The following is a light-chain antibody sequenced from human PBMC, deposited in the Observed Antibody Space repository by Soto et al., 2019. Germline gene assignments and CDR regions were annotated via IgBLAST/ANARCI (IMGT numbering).Light chain of an antibody. CDR1: QGIRNN. CDR2: AAS. J-gene: IGKJ1*01. CDR3: QQFWT. V-gene: IGKV1-17*01. Sequence: DIQMTQTPSSLSASVGDRVTITCRASQGIRNNLGWYQQKPGQAPKRLISAASTLQSGVPSRFSGSGSGTEFTLTISSLQPDDFATYYCQQFWTFGQGTKVDI.